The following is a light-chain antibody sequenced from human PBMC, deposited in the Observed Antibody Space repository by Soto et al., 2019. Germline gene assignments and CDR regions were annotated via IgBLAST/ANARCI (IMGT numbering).Light chain of an antibody. CDR2: KVS. CDR3: MQGTHWPIT. V-gene: IGKV2-30*02. Sequence: DVVMTQSPLSLPVTLGQPAAISCRSNQSLVHSDGIAYFSWFQQIPVRSPRRLIYKVSNRDSGVPARFSGSGSGTDFALKISRVEAEDVGVYYCMQGTHWPITFGQGTRLEIK. J-gene: IGKJ5*01. CDR1: QSLVHSDGIAY.